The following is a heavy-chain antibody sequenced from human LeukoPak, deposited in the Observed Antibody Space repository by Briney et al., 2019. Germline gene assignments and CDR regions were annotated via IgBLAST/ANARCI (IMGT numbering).Heavy chain of an antibody. D-gene: IGHD2-15*01. V-gene: IGHV3-23*01. Sequence: GGSLRLSCAASGFTFSSYAMSWVRQAPGKGLEWVSAISGSGGSTYYADSVKGRFTISRDNSKNTLYLQMNSLRAEDTAVYYCAKGVIAGYCSGGSCYVPPDYYYYYGMDVWGQGTTVTVSS. J-gene: IGHJ6*02. CDR1: GFTFSSYA. CDR3: AKGVIAGYCSGGSCYVPPDYYYYYGMDV. CDR2: ISGSGGST.